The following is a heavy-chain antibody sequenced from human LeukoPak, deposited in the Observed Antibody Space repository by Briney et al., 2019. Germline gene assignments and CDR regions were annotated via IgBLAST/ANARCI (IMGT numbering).Heavy chain of an antibody. CDR3: ARMGSSYYDSSGYTPDFDY. V-gene: IGHV4-59*01. CDR1: GGPINNYY. D-gene: IGHD3-22*01. J-gene: IGHJ4*02. CDR2: IYYTGTT. Sequence: SETLSLTCAVPGGPINNYYWRSIRQPPGKGREWMGYIYYTGTTKSNPSLRSRVTISVDTSGSQLSLRLSSVSAADTAIYYCARMGSSYYDSSGYTPDFDYWGQGTLVTVSS.